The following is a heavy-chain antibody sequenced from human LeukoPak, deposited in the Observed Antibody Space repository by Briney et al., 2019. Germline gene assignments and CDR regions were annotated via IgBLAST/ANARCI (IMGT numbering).Heavy chain of an antibody. V-gene: IGHV1-18*01. D-gene: IGHD2-2*01. CDR3: ARDLVEDIVVVPAANLDY. Sequence: ASVKVSCKASGGTFSSYTISWVRQAPGQGLEWMGRISAYNGNTNYAQKLQGRVTMTTDTSTSTAYMELRSLRSDDTAVYYCARDLVEDIVVVPAANLDYWGQGTLVTVSS. CDR2: ISAYNGNT. CDR1: GGTFSSYT. J-gene: IGHJ4*02.